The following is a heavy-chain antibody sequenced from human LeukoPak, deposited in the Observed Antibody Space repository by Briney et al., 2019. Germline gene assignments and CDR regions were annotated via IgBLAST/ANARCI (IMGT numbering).Heavy chain of an antibody. CDR2: ISHDGSNN. CDR3: AKVRVGTAHFDY. J-gene: IGHJ4*02. Sequence: GGSLRLSCAASGFTLSNYGMHWVRQAPGKGLEWVVVISHDGSNNNYADSVKGRFTISRDNSKNTLYLQMNSLRPEDTAVYYCAKVRVGTAHFDYWGQGTLVTVSS. V-gene: IGHV3-30*18. D-gene: IGHD2-15*01. CDR1: GFTLSNYG.